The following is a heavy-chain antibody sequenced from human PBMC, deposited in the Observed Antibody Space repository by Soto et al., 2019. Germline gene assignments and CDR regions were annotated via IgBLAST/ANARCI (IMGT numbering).Heavy chain of an antibody. V-gene: IGHV4-30-4*01. CDR3: ARDGSGYESYYYSGMDV. D-gene: IGHD5-12*01. Sequence: SETLSLTYTVSGGPISSADYYWSWIRQSPGKGLEWIGYIYHSGSTSYNPSLKSRVTISVDTSKNQFSLKLRSVTAADTAVYYCARDGSGYESYYYSGMDVWGLGTTVTVSS. CDR1: GGPISSADYY. CDR2: IYHSGST. J-gene: IGHJ6*02.